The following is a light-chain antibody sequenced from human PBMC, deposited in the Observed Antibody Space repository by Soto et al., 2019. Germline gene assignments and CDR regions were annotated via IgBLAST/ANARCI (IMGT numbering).Light chain of an antibody. J-gene: IGLJ1*01. CDR3: CSYTGRITYV. CDR1: SSDVCGYNH. Sequence: QSVLTQPASVSGSPRQSITLSCPGPSSDVCGYNHVSWYQQHPGKAPKLMIYEVSNRPSGVSSRFSASKSGNTASLTISGLQAEDEADYYCCSYTGRITYVFGTGTKGNVL. CDR2: EVS. V-gene: IGLV2-14*01.